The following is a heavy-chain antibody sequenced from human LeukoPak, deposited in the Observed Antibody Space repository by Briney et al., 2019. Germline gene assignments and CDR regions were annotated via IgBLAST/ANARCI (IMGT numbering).Heavy chain of an antibody. V-gene: IGHV3-20*04. CDR3: ARETSVGRSGSYYFDY. J-gene: IGHJ4*02. CDR1: GFTFDDYG. D-gene: IGHD3-10*01. Sequence: GGSLRLSCAASGFTFDDYGMSWVRQAPGKGLEWVSGINWNGGSTGYADSVKGRFTISRDNAKNSLYLQMNSLRAEDTALYYCARETSVGRSGSYYFDYWGQGTLVTLSS. CDR2: INWNGGST.